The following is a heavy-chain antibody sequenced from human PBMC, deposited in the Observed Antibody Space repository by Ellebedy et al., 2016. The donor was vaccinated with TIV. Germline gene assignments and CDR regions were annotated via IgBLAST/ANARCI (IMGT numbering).Heavy chain of an antibody. D-gene: IGHD1-1*01. J-gene: IGHJ3*02. CDR1: GFSFSNYI. Sequence: GGSLRLSCAASGFSFSNYIMHWVRQAPGKGLEWVALIWYDGSNKYYGDAAEGRFTVSRDNSKNTVHLQMNSLKVEDTAVYYCARGWNDAFDIWGQGTMVTVSS. V-gene: IGHV3-33*01. CDR3: ARGWNDAFDI. CDR2: IWYDGSNK.